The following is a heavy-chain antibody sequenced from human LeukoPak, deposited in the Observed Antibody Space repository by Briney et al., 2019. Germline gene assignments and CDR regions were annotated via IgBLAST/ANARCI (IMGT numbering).Heavy chain of an antibody. CDR2: ISSSSSYI. D-gene: IGHD5-12*01. J-gene: IGHJ5*02. V-gene: IGHV3-21*01. Sequence: PSETLSLTCAVYGGSFSGYYWSWIRQAPGKGLEWVSSISSSSSYIYYADSVKGRFTISRDNAKNSLYPQMNSLRAEDTAVYYCARDAIVAAYNWFDPWGQGTLVTVSS. CDR1: GGSFSGYY. CDR3: ARDAIVAAYNWFDP.